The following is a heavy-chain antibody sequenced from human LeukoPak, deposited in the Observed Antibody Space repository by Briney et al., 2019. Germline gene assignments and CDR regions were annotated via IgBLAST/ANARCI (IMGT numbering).Heavy chain of an antibody. Sequence: SETLSLTCAVCGGSFSGYYWSWIRQPPGKGLEWIGEINHSGSTNYNPSLKSRVTISVDTSKNQFSLKLSSVTAADTAVYYCARQNDYVWGSYRRYYYYMDVWGKGTTVTISS. J-gene: IGHJ6*03. D-gene: IGHD3-16*02. CDR2: INHSGST. CDR1: GGSFSGYY. CDR3: ARQNDYVWGSYRRYYYYMDV. V-gene: IGHV4-34*01.